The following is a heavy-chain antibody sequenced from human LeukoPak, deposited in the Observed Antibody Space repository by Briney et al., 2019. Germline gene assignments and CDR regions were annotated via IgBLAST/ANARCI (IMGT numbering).Heavy chain of an antibody. D-gene: IGHD3-22*01. CDR2: INWNGGST. Sequence: GGSLRLSCAASGFTFDDYGMSWVRQAPGKGLEWVSGINWNGGSTGYADSVKGRFTISRDNAKNSLYLQMNSLRAEDTAVYYCARDRDYYDSSGLGYYYMDVWGKGTTVTVSS. V-gene: IGHV3-20*04. CDR3: ARDRDYYDSSGLGYYYMDV. CDR1: GFTFDDYG. J-gene: IGHJ6*03.